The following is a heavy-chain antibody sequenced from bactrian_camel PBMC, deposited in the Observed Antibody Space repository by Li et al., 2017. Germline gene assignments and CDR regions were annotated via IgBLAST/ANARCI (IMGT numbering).Heavy chain of an antibody. CDR2: IKDSGDST. Sequence: VQLVESGGGLVQPGGSLRLSCAASGFTFSSYAMSWVRQAPGKELEWVAAIKDSGDSTYYADSLKGRFTISRDNAKNTPYLQLNSLQTEDTAMYYCLSSLGSDEGYWGQGTQVTVS. V-gene: IGHV3S31*01. D-gene: IGHD5*01. CDR1: GFTFSSYA. J-gene: IGHJ4*01. CDR3: LSSLGSDEGY.